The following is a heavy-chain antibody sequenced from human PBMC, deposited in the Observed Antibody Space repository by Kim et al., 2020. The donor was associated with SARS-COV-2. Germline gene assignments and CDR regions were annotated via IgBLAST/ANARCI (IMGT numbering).Heavy chain of an antibody. J-gene: IGHJ6*02. V-gene: IGHV3-33*01. CDR2: IWYDGSNK. CDR1: GFTFSSYG. Sequence: GGSLRLSCAASGFTFSSYGMHWVRQAPCKGLEWVAVIWYDGSNKYYADSVKGRFTISRDNSKNTLYLQMNSLRAEDTAVYYCARGGAPYYYYYYGMDVWGQGTTVTVSS. D-gene: IGHD3-16*01. CDR3: ARGGAPYYYYYYGMDV.